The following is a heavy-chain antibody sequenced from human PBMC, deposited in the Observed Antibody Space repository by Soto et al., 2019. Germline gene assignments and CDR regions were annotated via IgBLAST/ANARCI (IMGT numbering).Heavy chain of an antibody. CDR2: IIPIFGTA. D-gene: IGHD6-13*01. Sequence: SVKVSCKASGGTFSSYAISWVRQAPGQGLEWMGGIIPIFGTANYAQKFQGRVTITADESTSTAYMELSSLRSEDTAVYYCATLTGYSSSWYGVAVAGSVPYYYYDGMDVWGQGTTVTVSS. CDR3: ATLTGYSSSWYGVAVAGSVPYYYYDGMDV. J-gene: IGHJ6*02. V-gene: IGHV1-69*13. CDR1: GGTFSSYA.